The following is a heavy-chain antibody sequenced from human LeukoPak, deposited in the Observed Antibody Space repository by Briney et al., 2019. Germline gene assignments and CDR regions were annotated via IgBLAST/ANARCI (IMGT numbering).Heavy chain of an antibody. J-gene: IGHJ4*02. V-gene: IGHV3-21*01. D-gene: IGHD2-15*01. CDR3: ARDQLGCSDGSCYFFDY. CDR2: ISSSDSSI. Sequence: PGRSLRLSCAASGFTFSSYSMNWVRQAPGKGLEWVSSISSSDSSIYYADSVKGRFTISRDNAKNSLYLQMNSLRAEDTAVYYCARDQLGCSDGSCYFFDYWGQGTLVTVSS. CDR1: GFTFSSYS.